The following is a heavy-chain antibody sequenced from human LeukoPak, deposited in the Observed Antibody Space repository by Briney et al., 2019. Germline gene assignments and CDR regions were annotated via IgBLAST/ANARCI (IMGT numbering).Heavy chain of an antibody. J-gene: IGHJ4*02. CDR1: GGSISSGGYY. V-gene: IGHV4-30-2*02. CDR3: ARGGDYEPFDY. Sequence: SQTLSLTCTVSGGSISSGGYYWSWIRQAPGKGLEWIAYIHHTGDTYSNPSLKSRVTTSMDMSKNQFSLNLSSVTAADTAVYYCARGGDYEPFDYWGQGTLVTVSS. D-gene: IGHD4-17*01. CDR2: IHHTGDT.